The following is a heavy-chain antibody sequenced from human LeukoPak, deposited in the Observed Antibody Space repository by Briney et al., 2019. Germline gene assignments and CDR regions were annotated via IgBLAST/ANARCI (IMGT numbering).Heavy chain of an antibody. V-gene: IGHV3-7*01. Sequence: PGGSLRLSCAASGFTFSSYWMSWVRQAPGKGLEWVANIKQDGSEKYCVDSVKGRFTISRDNAKNSLYLQMNSLRAEDTAVYYCARDSVHGYYDSSGYSALVDYWGQGTLVTVSS. D-gene: IGHD3-22*01. CDR2: IKQDGSEK. J-gene: IGHJ4*02. CDR1: GFTFSSYW. CDR3: ARDSVHGYYDSSGYSALVDY.